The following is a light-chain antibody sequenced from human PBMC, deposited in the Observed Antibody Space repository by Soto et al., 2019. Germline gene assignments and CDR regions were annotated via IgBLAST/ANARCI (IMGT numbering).Light chain of an antibody. V-gene: IGKV3D-20*02. J-gene: IGKJ4*01. CDR3: QKRSGWPRPT. CDR2: DAS. Sequence: EIVLTQSPGTLSLSPGERATLSCRASQSVSSSYLAWYQQKPGQAPRLLIYDASNRATGIPARFSGSGSGTDFTLTISRLEPEDFAVYYCQKRSGWPRPTFGGGTKVDIK. CDR1: QSVSSSY.